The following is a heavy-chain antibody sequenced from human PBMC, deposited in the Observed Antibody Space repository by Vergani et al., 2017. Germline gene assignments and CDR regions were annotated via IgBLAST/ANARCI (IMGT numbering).Heavy chain of an antibody. V-gene: IGHV1-2*02. D-gene: IGHD3-22*01. Sequence: QVQLVQSGAEVKKPGSSVKVSCKASGGTFTGYYMHWVRQAPGQGLEWMGWINPNSGGTNYAQKFQGRVTMTRDTSISTAYMELSRLRSDDTAVYYCARTTYYYDSSGYYYFDYWGQGTLVTVSS. CDR1: GGTFTGYY. CDR3: ARTTYYYDSSGYYYFDY. J-gene: IGHJ4*02. CDR2: INPNSGGT.